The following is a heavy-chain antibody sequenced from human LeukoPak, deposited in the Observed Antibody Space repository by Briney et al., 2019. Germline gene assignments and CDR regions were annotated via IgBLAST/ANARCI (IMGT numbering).Heavy chain of an antibody. CDR1: GGTFSSCA. D-gene: IGHD3-22*01. CDR3: ARSSYDSSGYWEYYFDY. Sequence: RASVKVSCKASGGTFSSCAISWVRQAPGQGLEWMGGIIPIFGTANYAQKFQGRVTFTADESTSTAYMELSSLRSEDTAVYYCARSSYDSSGYWEYYFDYWGQGTLVTVSS. J-gene: IGHJ4*02. V-gene: IGHV1-69*13. CDR2: IIPIFGTA.